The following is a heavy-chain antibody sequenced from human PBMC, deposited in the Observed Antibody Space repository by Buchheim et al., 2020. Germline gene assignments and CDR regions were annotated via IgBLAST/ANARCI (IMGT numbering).Heavy chain of an antibody. V-gene: IGHV3-30-3*01. CDR2: ISYDGSNK. CDR3: ARDIGADYYDSSGYYSGYFDY. CDR1: GFTFSSYA. Sequence: QVQLVESGGGVVQPGRSLRLSCAASGFTFSSYAMHWVRQAPGKGLEWVAVISYDGSNKYYADSVKGRFTISRDNSKNTLSLQMNSLRAEDTAVYYCARDIGADYYDSSGYYSGYFDYWGQGTL. D-gene: IGHD3-22*01. J-gene: IGHJ4*02.